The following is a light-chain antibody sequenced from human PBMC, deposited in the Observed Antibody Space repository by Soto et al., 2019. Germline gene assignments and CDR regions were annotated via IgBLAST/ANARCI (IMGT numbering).Light chain of an antibody. CDR2: AAS. CDR3: HQYGGSPRYT. V-gene: IGKV3-20*01. J-gene: IGKJ2*01. CDR1: QSISNHY. Sequence: EIVLTQSPGTLSLSPGERATLSCRASQSISNHYFAWFQQKPGQAPRLLIYAASYRATGIPDRFSGSGSGTDFTLTITGLAPEDFAVYHCHQYGGSPRYTFGQGTKLEIK.